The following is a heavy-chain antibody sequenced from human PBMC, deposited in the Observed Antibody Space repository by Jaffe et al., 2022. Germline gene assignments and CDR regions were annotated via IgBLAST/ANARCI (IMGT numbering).Heavy chain of an antibody. CDR3: AATGYCSSTSCYAFSSSSGDYYYYYYMDV. CDR2: INPNSGGT. D-gene: IGHD2-2*01. V-gene: IGHV1-2*06. J-gene: IGHJ6*03. Sequence: QVQLVQSGAEVKKPGASVKVSCKASGYTFTGYYMHWVRQAPGQGLEWMGRINPNSGGTNYAQKFQGRVTMTRDTSISTAYMELSRLRSDDTAVYYCAATGYCSSTSCYAFSSSSGDYYYYYYMDVWGKGTTVTVSS. CDR1: GYTFTGYY.